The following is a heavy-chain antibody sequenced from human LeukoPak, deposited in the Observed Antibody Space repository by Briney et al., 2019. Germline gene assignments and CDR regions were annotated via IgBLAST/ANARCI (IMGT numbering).Heavy chain of an antibody. CDR2: IKQDGSEK. D-gene: IGHD3-3*01. CDR3: ARDDPTLFWSGSPFY. Sequence: PGGSLRLSCAASGFTFNSYWMSWVRQAPGKGLEWVANIKQDGSEKYYVDSVKGRFTISRDNAKNSLYLQMNSLRAEGTAVYYCARDDPTLFWSGSPFYWGQGTLVTVSS. CDR1: GFTFNSYW. J-gene: IGHJ4*02. V-gene: IGHV3-7*01.